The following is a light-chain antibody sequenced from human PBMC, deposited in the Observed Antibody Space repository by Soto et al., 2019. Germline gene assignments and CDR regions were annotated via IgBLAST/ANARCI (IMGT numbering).Light chain of an antibody. V-gene: IGKV1-39*01. CDR3: QHSSGIPVT. Sequence: DIQMTQSPSSLSASIGDRVAITCRSSQSISTFLNWYKQSPGKAPNLLIHDASRLKGGVPSRFSGGGSGTDFTLTISSLQPEDFATYYCQHSSGIPVTFGGGTKVE. CDR1: QSISTF. CDR2: DAS. J-gene: IGKJ4*01.